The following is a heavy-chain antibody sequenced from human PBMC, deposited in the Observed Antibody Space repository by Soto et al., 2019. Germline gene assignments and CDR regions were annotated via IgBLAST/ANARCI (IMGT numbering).Heavy chain of an antibody. J-gene: IGHJ4*02. CDR3: ARGQEGIVATH. D-gene: IGHD5-12*01. V-gene: IGHV4-34*01. CDR2: VKDGGST. CDR1: GGSLTGYY. Sequence: QVQLQQWGAGLLKPSETLSLTCTVNGGSLTGYYWSWIRQPPGKGLEWIGEVKDGGSTNYSPSLGGGVSISADTSKNHFSLRLNSVTAADTAVYFCARGQEGIVATHWDQGALVTVSS.